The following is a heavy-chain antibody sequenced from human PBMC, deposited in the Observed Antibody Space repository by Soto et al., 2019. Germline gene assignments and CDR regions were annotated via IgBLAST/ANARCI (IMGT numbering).Heavy chain of an antibody. CDR2: INHSGST. Sequence: LSLTCAVYGGSFSGYYWSWIRQPPGKGLEWIGEINHSGSTNYNPSLKSRVTISVDTSKNQFSLKLSSVTAADTAVYYCARASPTIYYDFWSGYSGSYYFDYWGQGTLVTVSS. D-gene: IGHD3-3*01. J-gene: IGHJ4*02. V-gene: IGHV4-34*01. CDR1: GGSFSGYY. CDR3: ARASPTIYYDFWSGYSGSYYFDY.